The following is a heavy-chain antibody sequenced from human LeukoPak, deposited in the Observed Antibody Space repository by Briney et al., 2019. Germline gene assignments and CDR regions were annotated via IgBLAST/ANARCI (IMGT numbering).Heavy chain of an antibody. CDR3: ARGPGRGHYYYYMDV. CDR2: MNPNSGNT. J-gene: IGHJ6*03. CDR1: GYTFTSYD. V-gene: IGHV1-8*03. Sequence: ASVKVSCKASGYTFTSYDINWVRQATGQGLEWMGWMNPNSGNTGYAQKFQGKVTITRNTSISTAYMELSSLRSEDTAVYYCARGPGRGHYYYYMDVWGKGTTVTVSS.